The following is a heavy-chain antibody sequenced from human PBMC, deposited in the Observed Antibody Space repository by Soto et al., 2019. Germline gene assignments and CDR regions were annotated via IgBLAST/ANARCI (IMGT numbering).Heavy chain of an antibody. CDR2: ISASNGNT. J-gene: IGHJ4*02. Sequence: ASVKVSCKASGYMFISYGINWVRQAPGQGLEWMGWISASNGNTKYAQNLQGRVTMTTDTSTSTAYMEMRSLRSDATAVYYCVRDLDGSGSYYPDYWGPGTLVTVSS. V-gene: IGHV1-18*01. CDR3: VRDLDGSGSYYPDY. CDR1: GYMFISYG. D-gene: IGHD3-10*01.